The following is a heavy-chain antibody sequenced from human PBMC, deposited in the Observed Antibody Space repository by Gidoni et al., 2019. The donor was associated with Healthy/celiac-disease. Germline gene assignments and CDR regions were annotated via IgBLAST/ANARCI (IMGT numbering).Heavy chain of an antibody. CDR1: GGSFSGYS. CDR2: INHSGST. Sequence: QVQLQQWGAGLLKPSETLSLTCAVYGGSFSGYSWSWIRQPPGKGLEWIGEINHSGSTNYNPSLKSRVTISVDTSKNQFSLKLSSVTAADTAVYYCARLRGKIVGATTVDYWGQGTLVTVSS. V-gene: IGHV4-34*01. D-gene: IGHD1-26*01. CDR3: ARLRGKIVGATTVDY. J-gene: IGHJ4*02.